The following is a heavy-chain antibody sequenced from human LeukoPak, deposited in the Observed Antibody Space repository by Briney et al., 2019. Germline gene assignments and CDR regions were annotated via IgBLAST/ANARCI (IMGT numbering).Heavy chain of an antibody. V-gene: IGHV4-59*02. Sequence: SETLSLTCTVFGDSVTGYFLNWVRQPPGKGLEWIGHIYKIGTTNYNPSLKSRLTISADTSKNQFSLQLRSVTAADTAVYYCVIGVGWQPDYWGQEALVTVSS. J-gene: IGHJ4*02. D-gene: IGHD2-15*01. CDR2: IYKIGTT. CDR3: VIGVGWQPDY. CDR1: GDSVTGYF.